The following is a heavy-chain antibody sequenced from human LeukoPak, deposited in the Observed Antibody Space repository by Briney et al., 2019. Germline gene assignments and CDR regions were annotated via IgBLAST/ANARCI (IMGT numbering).Heavy chain of an antibody. V-gene: IGHV3-23*01. J-gene: IGHJ4*02. Sequence: GGSPRLSCAGTGFTFSVHAMSWVRQAPGKGLEWVSGISGSGGGTNYADSVKGRFTVSRDNSKNTLYLQMNSLRAEDTAVYYCAKDYSSSWYYFDYWGQGTLVTVSS. CDR2: ISGSGGGT. CDR1: GFTFSVHA. CDR3: AKDYSSSWYYFDY. D-gene: IGHD6-13*01.